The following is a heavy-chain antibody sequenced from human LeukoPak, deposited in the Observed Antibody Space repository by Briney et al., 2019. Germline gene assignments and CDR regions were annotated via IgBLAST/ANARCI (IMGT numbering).Heavy chain of an antibody. Sequence: GGSLRLSCAASGFTFSSYGMHWVRQAPGKGLEWVAFIRYDGSNKYYADSVKGRFTISRDNSKHTLYLQMNSLRAEDTAVYYCANLIVPAIQPQTRLQPFGCWGQGTLVTVSS. J-gene: IGHJ4*02. CDR2: IRYDGSNK. V-gene: IGHV3-30*02. CDR1: GFTFSSYG. CDR3: ANLIVPAIQPQTRLQPFGC. D-gene: IGHD2-2*01.